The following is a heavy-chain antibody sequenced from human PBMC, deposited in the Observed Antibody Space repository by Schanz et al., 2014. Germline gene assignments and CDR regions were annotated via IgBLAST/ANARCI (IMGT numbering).Heavy chain of an antibody. CDR3: AKGRFGELSAFDI. V-gene: IGHV3-23*04. CDR1: GFTFSSYS. D-gene: IGHD3-10*01. Sequence: EVQLVESGGGLVQPGGSLRLSCAASGFTFSSYSMNWVRQAPGKGLEWVSAISGRDGSTYYADSVRGRFTISRDNSKNTLYLQMNSLRAEDTAVYYCAKGRFGELSAFDIWGQGTRVTVSS. CDR2: ISGRDGST. J-gene: IGHJ3*02.